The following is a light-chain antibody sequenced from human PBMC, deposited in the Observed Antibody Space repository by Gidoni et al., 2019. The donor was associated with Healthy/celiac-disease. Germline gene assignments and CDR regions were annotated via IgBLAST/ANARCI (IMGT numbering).Light chain of an antibody. CDR3: MQSLQTPRT. J-gene: IGKJ1*01. Sequence: DIVMTQSPRSLPVTPGEQASISCRSSQSPLHSNGYNYLDWYLQKPGQSPQLLIYLGSNRDSGVPDRFSGSGSGTDFTLKISRVEAEDVGVYYCMQSLQTPRTFGQGTKVEIK. V-gene: IGKV2-28*01. CDR2: LGS. CDR1: QSPLHSNGYNY.